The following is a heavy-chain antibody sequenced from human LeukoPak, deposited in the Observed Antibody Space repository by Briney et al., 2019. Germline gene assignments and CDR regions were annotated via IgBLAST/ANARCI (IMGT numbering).Heavy chain of an antibody. J-gene: IGHJ5*02. D-gene: IGHD6-19*01. V-gene: IGHV3-74*01. CDR2: INSDGSST. Sequence: GGSLKLSCAASGFTFSSYWMHWVRQAPGKGLVWVSRINSDGSSTSYADSVKGRFTISGDNAKNTLYLQMNSLRAEDTAVYYCAREGETVAGYNWFDPWGQGTLVTVSS. CDR3: AREGETVAGYNWFDP. CDR1: GFTFSSYW.